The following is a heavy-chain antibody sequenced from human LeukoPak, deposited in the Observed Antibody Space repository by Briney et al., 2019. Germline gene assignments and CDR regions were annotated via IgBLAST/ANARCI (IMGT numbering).Heavy chain of an antibody. CDR1: GFTFSHAW. V-gene: IGHV3-15*01. D-gene: IGHD3-3*01. Sequence: GGSLRLSCSASGFTFSHAWMTWVRQAPGRGLEWVGRIRSEVDGGTTDYAEPVRGKFTISRDDSNYTVHLQMNSLEIEDTAVYYCATDRSRFLEWSHLDAFDIWGQGTMVTVSS. CDR3: ATDRSRFLEWSHLDAFDI. CDR2: IRSEVDGGTT. J-gene: IGHJ3*02.